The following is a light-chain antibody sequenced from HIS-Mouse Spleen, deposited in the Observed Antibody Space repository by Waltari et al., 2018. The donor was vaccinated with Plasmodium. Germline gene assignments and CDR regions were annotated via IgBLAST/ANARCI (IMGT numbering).Light chain of an antibody. CDR1: QGISSY. J-gene: IGKJ5*01. CDR3: QQLNSYPPT. V-gene: IGKV1-9*01. CDR2: AAS. Sequence: DIQLTQSPSFLSASVGDRVTITCRASQGISSYLAWFQQKPWKAPKLLIYAASTLQRGVPSRFSGSGSGTEFTLTISSLQPEDFATYYCQQLNSYPPTFGQGTRLEIK.